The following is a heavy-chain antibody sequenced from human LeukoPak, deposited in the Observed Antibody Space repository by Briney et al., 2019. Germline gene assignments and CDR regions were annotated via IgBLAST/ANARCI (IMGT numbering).Heavy chain of an antibody. J-gene: IGHJ5*02. V-gene: IGHV4-59*01. D-gene: IGHD1-14*01. Sequence: SETLFLTCTVFGGFISGYYWSWIRQPPGRGLEWIGYIYHRGSTHYNPSLKSRVTMSVDTSKNQFSLNLNSVTAADTAVYYCARGVPETYSDRWFDPWGQGTLVIVSS. CDR3: ARGVPETYSDRWFDP. CDR2: IYHRGST. CDR1: GGFISGYY.